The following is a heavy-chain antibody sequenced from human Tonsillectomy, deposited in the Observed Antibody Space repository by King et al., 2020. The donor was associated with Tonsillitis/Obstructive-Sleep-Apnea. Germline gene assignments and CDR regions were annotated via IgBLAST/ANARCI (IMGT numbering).Heavy chain of an antibody. CDR1: GFTFSDYY. D-gene: IGHD6-13*01. CDR3: ARAVAAPDNWFDP. Sequence: QVQLVQSGGGLVKPGGSLRLSRAASGFTFSDYYMSWIRQAPGEGLEWLSIIDSSSSDTNYADSVKGRFTISRDNVKNSLYLQMNSLRAEDTAVYYCARAVAAPDNWFDPWGQGTLVTVSS. CDR2: IDSSSSDT. J-gene: IGHJ5*02. V-gene: IGHV3-11*05.